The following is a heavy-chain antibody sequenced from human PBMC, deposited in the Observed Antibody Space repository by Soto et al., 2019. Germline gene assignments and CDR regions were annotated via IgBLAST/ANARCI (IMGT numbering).Heavy chain of an antibody. CDR3: ARDNIVVVVAATTDTFDY. V-gene: IGHV3-48*01. D-gene: IGHD2-15*01. J-gene: IGHJ4*02. Sequence: GSLRLSCAASGFTFSSYSMNWVRQAPGKGLEWVSYISSSSSTIYYADSVKGRFTISRDNAKNSLYLQMNSLRAEDTAVYYCARDNIVVVVAATTDTFDYWGQGTLVTVSS. CDR2: ISSSSSTI. CDR1: GFTFSSYS.